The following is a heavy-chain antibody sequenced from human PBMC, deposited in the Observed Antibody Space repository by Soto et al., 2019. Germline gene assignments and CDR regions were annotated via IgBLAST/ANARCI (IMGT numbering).Heavy chain of an antibody. CDR1: GFTFSNYG. J-gene: IGHJ4*02. CDR2: ISDDGVSK. Sequence: VGSLRLSCAASGFTFSNYGMHWVRQAPGKGLEWVAVISDDGVSKYYADSVQDRFTISRDNSESVVLLQMNSLRPDDTALYFCARAYYFGSGTSYTLYYWGQGTQVTVSS. V-gene: IGHV3-30*03. D-gene: IGHD3-10*01. CDR3: ARAYYFGSGTSYTLYY.